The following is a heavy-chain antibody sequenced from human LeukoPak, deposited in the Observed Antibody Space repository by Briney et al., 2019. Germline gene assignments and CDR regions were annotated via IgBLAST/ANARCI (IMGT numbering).Heavy chain of an antibody. Sequence: SETLSLTCAVYGGSFSGYYWSWIRQPPGKGLEWIGEINHSGSTNYNPSLKSRVTISVDTSKNQFSLKLSSVTAADTAVYYCARGGSGWYEGYNWVDPWGQGTLVTVSS. CDR1: GGSFSGYY. CDR3: ARGGSGWYEGYNWVDP. CDR2: INHSGST. V-gene: IGHV4-34*01. D-gene: IGHD6-19*01. J-gene: IGHJ5*02.